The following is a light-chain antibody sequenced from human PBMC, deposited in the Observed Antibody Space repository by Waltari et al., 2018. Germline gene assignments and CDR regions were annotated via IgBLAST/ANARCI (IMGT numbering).Light chain of an antibody. CDR2: EVS. CDR3: CSYTTASTVV. J-gene: IGLJ2*01. V-gene: IGLV2-14*01. CDR1: SGAIGAYKY. Sequence: QSALTQPASVSGSPGQSITISCTGTSGAIGAYKYVSWYQNHPDKAPKLIIYEVSNRPSGVSNRFSGSKSGNTASLTISGLQTEDEYHYYCCSYTTASTVVFGGGTKVTVL.